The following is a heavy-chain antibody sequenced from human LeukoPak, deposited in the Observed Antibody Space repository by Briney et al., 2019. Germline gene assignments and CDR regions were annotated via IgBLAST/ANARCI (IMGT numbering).Heavy chain of an antibody. V-gene: IGHV1-69*05. CDR1: GGTFTNYA. Sequence: GASVKVSCKASGGTFTNYAFNWVRQAPGQGLEWMGRIIPIFDSAHYAQRFQGRITITTDESSTTAYMTLSSLTSDDTAAYYCASQDASIYSESSTSPTYSDWGQGTLVTVSS. J-gene: IGHJ4*02. CDR2: IIPIFDSA. CDR3: ASQDASIYSESSTSPTYSD. D-gene: IGHD3-22*01.